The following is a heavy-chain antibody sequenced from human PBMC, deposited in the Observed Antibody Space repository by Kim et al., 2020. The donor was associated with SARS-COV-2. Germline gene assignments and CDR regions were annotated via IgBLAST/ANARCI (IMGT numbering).Heavy chain of an antibody. CDR2: INSDGGTT. J-gene: IGHJ4*02. Sequence: GGSLRLSCAASGFTFSSYWMHWVRQAPGKGLVWVSRINSDGGTTSYADSVKGRFTISRDNAKSTLYLQMNSLRAEDTAVYYCASRRYTGTYYYFDSWGQGTPVTVSS. D-gene: IGHD1-26*01. CDR3: ASRRYTGTYYYFDS. CDR1: GFTFSSYW. V-gene: IGHV3-74*01.